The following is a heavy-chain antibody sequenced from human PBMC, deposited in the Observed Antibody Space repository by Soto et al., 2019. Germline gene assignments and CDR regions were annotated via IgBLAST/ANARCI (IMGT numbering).Heavy chain of an antibody. CDR3: AKIGPSVGATGPYYYFDY. Sequence: GGSLRLSCAASGFTFSSFAMSWVRQAPGKGLDWVSAISGSGGSTYSADSVKGRFTISRDNSKNTLFLQMNSLRAEDTAVYYCAKIGPSVGATGPYYYFDYWGPGTLVTVSS. CDR2: ISGSGGST. V-gene: IGHV3-23*01. J-gene: IGHJ4*02. CDR1: GFTFSSFA. D-gene: IGHD1-26*01.